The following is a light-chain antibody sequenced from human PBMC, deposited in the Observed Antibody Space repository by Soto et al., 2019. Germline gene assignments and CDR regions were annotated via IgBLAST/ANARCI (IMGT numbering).Light chain of an antibody. CDR2: KVS. CDR1: QSLVTSDGHTF. V-gene: IGKV2-24*01. J-gene: IGKJ2*01. Sequence: DVVLTQTPLSSPVSLGQPASISCRSSQSLVTSDGHTFLSWLQQRPGQPPRVLIYKVSNRFSGVPDKFSGSGAGTGFTLKISRVEAEDVGIYYCMQLTHVPYTFGQGTKLEI. CDR3: MQLTHVPYT.